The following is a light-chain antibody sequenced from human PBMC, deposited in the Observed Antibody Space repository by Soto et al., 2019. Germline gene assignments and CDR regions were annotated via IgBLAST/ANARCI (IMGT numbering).Light chain of an antibody. V-gene: IGKV3-15*01. Sequence: EIVMAQSPATLSVSPGGRATLSCRASQSISDTLAWYQQKPGQAPRLLIHGASTRAPGFPARFSGSGSGTDFTLTISSLQSEDFAVYYCQQYGTSLTFGGGTKVDIK. CDR3: QQYGTSLT. J-gene: IGKJ4*01. CDR2: GAS. CDR1: QSISDT.